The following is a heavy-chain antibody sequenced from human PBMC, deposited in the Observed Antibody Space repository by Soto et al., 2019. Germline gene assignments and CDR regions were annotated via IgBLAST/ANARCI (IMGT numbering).Heavy chain of an antibody. V-gene: IGHV4-34*01. J-gene: IGHJ5*02. CDR2: INHSGST. CDR3: ARGGYYDFWSGYSTQDNWFDP. CDR1: GGSFSGYY. D-gene: IGHD3-3*01. Sequence: QVQLQQWGAGLLKPSETLSLTCAVYGGSFSGYYWSWIRQPPGKGLEWIGEINHSGSTNYNPSLKSRVTISVDTSKNQVSLKLSSVTAADTAVYYCARGGYYDFWSGYSTQDNWFDPWGQGTLVTVSS.